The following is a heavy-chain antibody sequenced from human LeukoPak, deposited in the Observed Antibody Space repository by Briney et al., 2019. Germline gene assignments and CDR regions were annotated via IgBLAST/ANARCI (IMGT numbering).Heavy chain of an antibody. CDR3: ARGGHGYNYGFDY. D-gene: IGHD5-18*01. V-gene: IGHV3-64*01. Sequence: GGSLRLSCAASGFTFSTYAIHWVRQAPGKGLEYVSAISSNGGSTSYANSVKGRFTISRDNSNNTLYLQMGSLRAEDMAVYYCARGGHGYNYGFDYWGQGILVTVSS. J-gene: IGHJ4*02. CDR1: GFTFSTYA. CDR2: ISSNGGST.